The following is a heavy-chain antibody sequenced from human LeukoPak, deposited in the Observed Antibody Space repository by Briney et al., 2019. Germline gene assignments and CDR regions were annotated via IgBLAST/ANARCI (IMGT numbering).Heavy chain of an antibody. V-gene: IGHV1-18*01. CDR2: ISGYNGNT. CDR1: GYTFTSYA. Sequence: GASVKVSCKASGYTFTSYAMNWVRQAPGQGLEWMGWISGYNGNTNYAQKFQGRVTMTTDTSTSTAYMELRSLKSDDTAVYYCAREAPYSSDDYWGQGTPVTVSS. D-gene: IGHD6-25*01. CDR3: AREAPYSSDDY. J-gene: IGHJ4*02.